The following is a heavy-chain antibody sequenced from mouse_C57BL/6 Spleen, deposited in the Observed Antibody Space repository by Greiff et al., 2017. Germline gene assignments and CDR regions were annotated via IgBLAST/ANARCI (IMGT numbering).Heavy chain of an antibody. CDR3: ASMVTTFDV. J-gene: IGHJ1*03. V-gene: IGHV1-26*01. CDR1: GYTFTDYY. D-gene: IGHD2-2*01. Sequence: VQLQQSGPELVKPGASVKISCKASGYTFTDYYMNWVKQSHGKSLEWIGDINPNNGGTSYNQKFKGKATLTVDKSSSTAYMELRSLTSEDSAVYYCASMVTTFDVWGTGTTVTASS. CDR2: INPNNGGT.